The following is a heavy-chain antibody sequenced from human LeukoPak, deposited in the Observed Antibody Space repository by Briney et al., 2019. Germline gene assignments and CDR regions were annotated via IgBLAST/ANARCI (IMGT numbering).Heavy chain of an antibody. CDR2: IIPIFGTA. V-gene: IGHV1-69*01. J-gene: IGHJ6*03. CDR3: ARTALRNYYYYYMDV. Sequence: GASVKVSCKASGGTFSSYAISWVRQAPGQGLEWMGGIIPIFGTANYAQKFQGRVTITADESTSTAYMELSSLRSEDTAVYYCARTALRNYYYYYMDVWGKGTTVTISS. CDR1: GGTFSSYA.